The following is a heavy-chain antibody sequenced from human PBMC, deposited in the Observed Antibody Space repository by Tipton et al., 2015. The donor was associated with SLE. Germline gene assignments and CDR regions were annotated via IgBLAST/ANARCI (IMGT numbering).Heavy chain of an antibody. CDR1: GDSISRDTYY. CDR2: FYYSGNR. Sequence: TLSLTCSVSGDSISRDTYYWAWGWIRQPPGKGLEWIGSFYYSGNRYYNPSLKRRVSISVDTTKNQFSLKMTSVTAADTAIYYCVRDPLRDYIQRKDWYFDLWGRGTQVTVSS. V-gene: IGHV4-39*07. J-gene: IGHJ2*01. CDR3: VRDPLRDYIQRKDWYFDL. D-gene: IGHD4-11*01.